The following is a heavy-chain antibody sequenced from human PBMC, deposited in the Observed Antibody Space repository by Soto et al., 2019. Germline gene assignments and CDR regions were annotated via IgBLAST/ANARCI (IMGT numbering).Heavy chain of an antibody. V-gene: IGHV3-74*03. J-gene: IGHJ2*01. CDR1: GFTASNFW. Sequence: MVESGGGVFQSGGSLRLSCAASGFTASNFWMHWVRQVPGEGLVWVARINGDGSSRTYADSVKGRVTISRDNAKNMVFLDMKSLRGEDTAVYYCAGDFDWNLDAWGRGTLVTVSS. CDR2: INGDGSSR. CDR3: AGDFDWNLDA. D-gene: IGHD3-9*01.